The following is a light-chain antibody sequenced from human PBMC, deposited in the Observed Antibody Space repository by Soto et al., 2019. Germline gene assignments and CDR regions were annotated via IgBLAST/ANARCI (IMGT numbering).Light chain of an antibody. CDR1: QSVSSSY. CDR3: QQYGSSPWT. CDR2: GAF. V-gene: IGKV3-20*01. J-gene: IGKJ1*01. Sequence: ETVLTQSPGTLSLSPGERATLSCRASQSVSSSYLAWYQQKPGQAPRLLIYGAFNRATGIPDRFSGSGSGTDFTLTISRLEPEDFAVYYCQQYGSSPWTFGQGTKVDI.